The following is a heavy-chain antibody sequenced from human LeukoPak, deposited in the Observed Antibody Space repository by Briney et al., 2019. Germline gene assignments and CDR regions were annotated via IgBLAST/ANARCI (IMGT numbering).Heavy chain of an antibody. CDR2: IYSGGST. D-gene: IGHD5-12*01. J-gene: IGHJ3*02. CDR3: ARVGYSGYDYVVGAFDI. V-gene: IGHV3-53*01. Sequence: GGSLRLSCAASGFTVSSNYMSWVRQAPGKGLEWVSVIYSGGSTYYADSVKGRFTISRDNSKNTLYLQMNSLRAEDTAVYYCARVGYSGYDYVVGAFDIWGQGTMVTVSS. CDR1: GFTVSSNY.